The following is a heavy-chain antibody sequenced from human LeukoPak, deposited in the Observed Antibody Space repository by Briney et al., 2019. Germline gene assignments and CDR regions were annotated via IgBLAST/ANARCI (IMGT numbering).Heavy chain of an antibody. CDR1: GGSISSSSYY. J-gene: IGHJ5*02. CDR2: IYYSGST. D-gene: IGHD2-15*01. CDR3: AILAEYCNSGSCYLGWFDP. Sequence: SETLSLTCTVSGGSISSSSYYWGWIRQPPGKGLEWIGSIYYSGSTYYNPSLKSQVTMSIDTSKNQFSLKLSSVTAADTAVYYCAILAEYCNSGSCYLGWFDPWGQGTLVTVSS. V-gene: IGHV4-39*07.